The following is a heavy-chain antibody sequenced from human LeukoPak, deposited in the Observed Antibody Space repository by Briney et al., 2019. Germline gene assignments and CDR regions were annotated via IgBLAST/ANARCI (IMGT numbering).Heavy chain of an antibody. Sequence: GGSLRLSCAASGFTFSSYGMHWVRQAPGKGLEWVAVIWYDGSNIYYADSVKGRFTISRDNSKNTLYLQMNSLRAEDTAVYYCAKESSDSSSSPTPNWFDPWGQGTLVTVSS. CDR2: IWYDGSNI. V-gene: IGHV3-33*06. D-gene: IGHD6-6*01. CDR1: GFTFSSYG. CDR3: AKESSDSSSSPTPNWFDP. J-gene: IGHJ5*02.